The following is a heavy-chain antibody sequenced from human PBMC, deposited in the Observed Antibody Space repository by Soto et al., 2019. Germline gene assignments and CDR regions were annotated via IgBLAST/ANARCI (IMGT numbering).Heavy chain of an antibody. CDR3: TTSNLGVDF. D-gene: IGHD1-1*01. CDR2: IRSKANSYAT. Sequence: GGSLRLSCAASGFTFSGSAMHWVRQASGKGLEWVGRIRSKANSYATAYAASVKGRFTISRDDSKNTLYLQMTSLTPDDTGVYYCTTSNLGVDFWGPGTLVTVSS. V-gene: IGHV3-73*01. J-gene: IGHJ4*02. CDR1: GFTFSGSA.